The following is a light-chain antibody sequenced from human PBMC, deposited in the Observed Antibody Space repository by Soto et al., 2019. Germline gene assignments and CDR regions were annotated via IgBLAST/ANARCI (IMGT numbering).Light chain of an antibody. CDR1: QSISNW. J-gene: IGKJ1*01. CDR2: KAS. Sequence: DIQMTQSPSTLSASVGDRVTITCRASQSISNWLAWYQQKPGKAPKLLIYKASSLETGVPSRFSGSGSGTEFTLTISILQPDYVATYYCQQYNSYWTFGQGTKVEIK. CDR3: QQYNSYWT. V-gene: IGKV1-5*03.